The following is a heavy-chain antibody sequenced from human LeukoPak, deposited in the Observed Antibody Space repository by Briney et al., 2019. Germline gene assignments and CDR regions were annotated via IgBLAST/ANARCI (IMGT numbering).Heavy chain of an antibody. CDR1: GFTFSNAW. V-gene: IGHV3-15*01. CDR2: IKSKTDGGTT. CDR3: ARDGYQVPTIFGTFDP. Sequence: GGSLRLSCAASGFTFSNAWMSWVRQAPGKGLEWVGRIKSKTDGGTTDYAAPVKGRFTISRDDSKNTLYLQMNSLRAGDTAVYYCARDGYQVPTIFGTFDPWGQGTLVTVSS. J-gene: IGHJ5*02. D-gene: IGHD3-3*01.